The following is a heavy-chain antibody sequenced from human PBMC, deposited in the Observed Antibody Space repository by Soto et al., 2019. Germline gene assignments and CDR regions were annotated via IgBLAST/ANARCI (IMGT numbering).Heavy chain of an antibody. CDR3: ARGLNPDTAMPSGGY. CDR1: GYTFTGYY. Sequence: QVQLVQSGAEVKKPGASVKVSCKASGYTFTGYYMHWVRQAPGQGLEWMGWINPNSGGTNYAQKFPGWVTMTRDTSISTAYMELSRLRSDDTAVYYCARGLNPDTAMPSGGYWGQGTLVTVSS. V-gene: IGHV1-2*04. J-gene: IGHJ4*02. CDR2: INPNSGGT. D-gene: IGHD5-18*01.